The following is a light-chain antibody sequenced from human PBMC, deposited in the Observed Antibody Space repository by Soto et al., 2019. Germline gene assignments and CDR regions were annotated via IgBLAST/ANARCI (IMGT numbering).Light chain of an antibody. CDR3: QQYNFWPET. CDR1: QSVSGN. CDR2: GVS. J-gene: IGKJ1*01. Sequence: DIVMTQSPVTLSMSPGERATLSCRASQSVSGNLAWYQQKPGQAPRLLIYGVSARATGIPARFSGSGFGTEFTLTISSLQSEDFALYYCQQYNFWPETFGQGTKVDIK. V-gene: IGKV3-15*01.